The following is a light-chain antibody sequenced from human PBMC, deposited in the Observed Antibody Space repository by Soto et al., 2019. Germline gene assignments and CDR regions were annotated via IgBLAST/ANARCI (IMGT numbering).Light chain of an antibody. CDR2: WAS. J-gene: IGKJ2*01. Sequence: DIVMTQSPDSLAVSLGERATINCKYSQSVLYSSNNKNYLAWYQQKPGQPPKLLIYWASTRESGVPDRFSGRGAGTDFTLTISRLQAEDVAVYYCQQYYSTPYTFGQGTKLAIK. V-gene: IGKV4-1*01. CDR3: QQYYSTPYT. CDR1: QSVLYSSNNKNY.